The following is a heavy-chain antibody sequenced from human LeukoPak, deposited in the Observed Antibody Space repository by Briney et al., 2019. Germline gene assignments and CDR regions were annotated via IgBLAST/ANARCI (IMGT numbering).Heavy chain of an antibody. Sequence: GWSLRLFCAASGFSFSTYWMRWVRQAPGKGLEWVASITQDGSEKYYVDSVKGRFTISRDNAKNSLYLQMNSLRAEDTAVYYCARDRWGLLGGDFWGQGTLVTVSS. D-gene: IGHD2-8*01. CDR1: GFSFSTYW. V-gene: IGHV3-7*04. CDR2: ITQDGSEK. J-gene: IGHJ4*02. CDR3: ARDRWGLLGGDF.